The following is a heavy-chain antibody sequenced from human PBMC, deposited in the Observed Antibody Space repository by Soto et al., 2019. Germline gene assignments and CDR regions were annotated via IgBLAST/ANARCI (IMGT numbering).Heavy chain of an antibody. V-gene: IGHV3-53*01. CDR3: ARGVLWGSGEGMDV. Sequence: EVQVVESGGGLIQPGGSLRLSCVASGFTISSNYMNWVRQAPGKGLEWVSTMYSGGTPYYADSVKGRFTNSRDNSKNTLYLQMNDLRAEDTAVYYCARGVLWGSGEGMDVWGQGTTVTVSS. CDR2: MYSGGTP. CDR1: GFTISSNY. D-gene: IGHD6-19*01. J-gene: IGHJ6*02.